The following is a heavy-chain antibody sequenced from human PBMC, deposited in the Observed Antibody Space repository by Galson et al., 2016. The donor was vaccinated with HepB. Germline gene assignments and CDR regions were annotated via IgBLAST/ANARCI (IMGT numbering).Heavy chain of an antibody. V-gene: IGHV4-39*01. Sequence: SETLSLTCTVSGGSVSSTTYYWGWIRQPPGKGLEWIGNTFYSGRTYYNPSLKSRLTISVDPFKNQFSLRLRSVTAADTAVYYCARQRRFGTWDEIDYWGQGTLVTVSS. CDR3: ARQRRFGTWDEIDY. J-gene: IGHJ4*02. CDR2: TFYSGRT. D-gene: IGHD3-10*01. CDR1: GGSVSSTTYY.